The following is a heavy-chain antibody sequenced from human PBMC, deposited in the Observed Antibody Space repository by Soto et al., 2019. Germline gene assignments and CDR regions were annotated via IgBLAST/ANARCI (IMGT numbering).Heavy chain of an antibody. CDR2: IYYSGST. CDR3: SGGRESDAFDI. Sequence: SETLSLTFTVSGGSVSSGSYYWSWIRQPPGKGLEWIGYIYYSGSTNYNPSLKSRVTISVDTSKNQFSLKLSSVTAADTAVYYCSGGRESDAFDIWGQGTMVTVSS. V-gene: IGHV4-61*01. CDR1: GGSVSSGSYY. D-gene: IGHD3-16*01. J-gene: IGHJ3*02.